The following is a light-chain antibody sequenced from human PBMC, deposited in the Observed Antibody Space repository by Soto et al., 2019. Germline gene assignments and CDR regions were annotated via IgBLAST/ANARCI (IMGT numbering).Light chain of an antibody. CDR3: QQYDNSRWT. Sequence: EIVLTQSPGTLYLSQGERATLSCGASQSVGSTNLAWYQQKPGQAPRLLIYGTSSRPIGIPDRFSGSGSGTDFTLTISRLEPEDFAVYYCQQYDNSRWTFGQGTKVDIK. CDR2: GTS. CDR1: QSVGSTN. V-gene: IGKV3-20*01. J-gene: IGKJ1*01.